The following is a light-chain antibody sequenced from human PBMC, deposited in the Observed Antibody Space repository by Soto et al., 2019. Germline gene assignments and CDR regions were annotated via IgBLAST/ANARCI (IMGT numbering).Light chain of an antibody. V-gene: IGLV2-14*03. J-gene: IGLJ3*02. CDR2: DVN. CDR1: SSDVGAYNY. Sequence: QSALTQPASVSGSPGQSITISCTGTSSDVGAYNYVSWYQHHPGKAPKLMIYDVNNRPSGVSNRFSGSKSGNTASLTISGLQDEDEADYYCSSYTTSSTVVFGGGTKLTVL. CDR3: SSYTTSSTVV.